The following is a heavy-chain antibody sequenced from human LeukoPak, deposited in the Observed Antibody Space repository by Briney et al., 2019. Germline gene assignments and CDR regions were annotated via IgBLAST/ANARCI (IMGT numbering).Heavy chain of an antibody. CDR1: GGSINSYY. CDR3: ARYDSSGSYFDY. CDR2: IYYSGST. D-gene: IGHD3-22*01. V-gene: IGHV4-59*01. J-gene: IGHJ4*02. Sequence: SETLSLTCTVSGGSINSYYWSWIRQPPGKGLEWIGYIYYSGSTNYNPSLKSRVTISVDTSKNQFSLKLSSVTAADTAVYYCARYDSSGSYFDYWGQGTLVTVSS.